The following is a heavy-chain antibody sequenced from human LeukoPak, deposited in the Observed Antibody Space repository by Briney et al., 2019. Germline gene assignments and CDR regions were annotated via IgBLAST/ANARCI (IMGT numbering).Heavy chain of an antibody. J-gene: IGHJ3*02. CDR1: GGSFSGYY. CDR2: INHRGST. Sequence: SETLSLTCAVYGGSFSGYYWSWIRQPPGKGLEWIGEINHRGSTNYNPSLTSRVTISVDTSKNQFSLKLSSVTAADTAVYYCARVYHDSSGYDAFDIWGQGTMVTVSS. V-gene: IGHV4-34*01. CDR3: ARVYHDSSGYDAFDI. D-gene: IGHD3-22*01.